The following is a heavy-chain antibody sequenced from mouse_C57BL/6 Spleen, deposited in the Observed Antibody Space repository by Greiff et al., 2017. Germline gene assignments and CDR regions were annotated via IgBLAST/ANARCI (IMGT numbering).Heavy chain of an antibody. CDR1: GYTFTSYW. CDR2: IYPGSGST. Sequence: VQLQQPGAELVKPGASVKMSCKASGYTFTSYWITWVKQRPGQGLEWIGDIYPGSGSTNYNEKFKSKATLTVDTSSSTAYMQLSSLTSEDSAVYYCARRKLGDYDDYAMDDWGQGTSVTVSS. CDR3: ARRKLGDYDDYAMDD. D-gene: IGHD2-4*01. J-gene: IGHJ4*01. V-gene: IGHV1-55*01.